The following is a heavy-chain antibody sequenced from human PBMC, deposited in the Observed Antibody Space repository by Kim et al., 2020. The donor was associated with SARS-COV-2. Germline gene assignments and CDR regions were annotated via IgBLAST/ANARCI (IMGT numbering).Heavy chain of an antibody. Sequence: SETLSLTCTVSGGSISSYYWTWIRLPPGKGLEWIVYIYSSGGTTYNPSLKSRVTISVDTSKNQFSLKVGSVTAADTAVYYCARTPSALGTYYFDSWGQGT. CDR3: ARTPSALGTYYFDS. D-gene: IGHD3-10*01. V-gene: IGHV4-59*12. CDR1: GGSISSYY. CDR2: IYSSGGT. J-gene: IGHJ4*02.